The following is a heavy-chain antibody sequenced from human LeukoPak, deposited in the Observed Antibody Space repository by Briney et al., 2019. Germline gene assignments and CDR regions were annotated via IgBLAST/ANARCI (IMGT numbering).Heavy chain of an antibody. CDR2: VYTGGNT. V-gene: IGHV3-53*01. J-gene: IGHJ6*02. D-gene: IGHD3-10*01. CDR1: GFTVSSNH. Sequence: GGSLRLSCAASGFTVSSNHMSWVRQAPGKGLEWVSVVYTGGNTYYADSVKGRFTISRDNSKNTLYLQMSSLRAEDTAVYYCASELPRSYYGSGGMDVWGQGTTVTVSS. CDR3: ASELPRSYYGSGGMDV.